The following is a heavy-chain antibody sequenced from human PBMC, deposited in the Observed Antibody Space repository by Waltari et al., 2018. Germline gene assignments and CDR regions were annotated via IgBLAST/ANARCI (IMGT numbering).Heavy chain of an antibody. CDR3: AREGRDWLSVEAFDI. CDR2: INAGNGNT. Sequence: QVQLVQSGAEVKKPGASVKVSCKASGYTFTSYAMHWVRQAPGRRLEWMGWINAGNGNTKYSQKFQGRVTITRDTSASTAYMELSSLRSEDTAVYYCAREGRDWLSVEAFDIWGQGTMVTVSS. V-gene: IGHV1-3*01. J-gene: IGHJ3*02. CDR1: GYTFTSYA. D-gene: IGHD3-9*01.